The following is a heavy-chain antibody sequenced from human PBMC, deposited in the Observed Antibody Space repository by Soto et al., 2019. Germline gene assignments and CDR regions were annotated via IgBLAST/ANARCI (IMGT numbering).Heavy chain of an antibody. D-gene: IGHD2-15*01. CDR1: GFTFSSYA. J-gene: IGHJ3*02. V-gene: IGHV3-23*01. Sequence: EVQLLESGGGLVQPGGSLRLSCAASGFTFSSYAMTWVRQTPGQGLRWVSTVTAGGDNTYHADSVKGRFTISRDTSKNTLYLQRNSLRVEDTAIYHCARLYSRAYDIWGQGTMVTVSS. CDR2: VTAGGDNT. CDR3: ARLYSRAYDI.